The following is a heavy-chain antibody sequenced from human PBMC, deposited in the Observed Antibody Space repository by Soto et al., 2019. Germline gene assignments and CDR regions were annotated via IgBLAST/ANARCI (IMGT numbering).Heavy chain of an antibody. CDR3: ARYSSSWYSPDAFDI. CDR2: MNPNSGNT. D-gene: IGHD6-13*01. V-gene: IGHV1-8*01. Sequence: QVQLVQSGAEVKKPGASVKVSCKASGYTFTSYDINWVRQATGQGLEGMGWMNPNSGNTGYAQKFQGRVTMTRNTSISTAYMELSSLRSEDTAVYYCARYSSSWYSPDAFDIWGQGTMVTVSS. J-gene: IGHJ3*02. CDR1: GYTFTSYD.